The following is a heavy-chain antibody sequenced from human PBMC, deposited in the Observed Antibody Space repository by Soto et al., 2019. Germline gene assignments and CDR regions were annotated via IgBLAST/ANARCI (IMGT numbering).Heavy chain of an antibody. CDR3: ARPQPGYCSGGSCYLDV. CDR1: GYIFTSYG. CDR2: ISAYNGDT. D-gene: IGHD2-15*01. Sequence: ASVKVSCKASGYIFTSYGISWVRQAPGQGLEWMGWISAYNGDTNYAQKLQGRVTMTTDTSTSTAYMELRSLRSDDTAVYYCARPQPGYCSGGSCYLDVWGKGTTVTVSS. J-gene: IGHJ6*04. V-gene: IGHV1-18*01.